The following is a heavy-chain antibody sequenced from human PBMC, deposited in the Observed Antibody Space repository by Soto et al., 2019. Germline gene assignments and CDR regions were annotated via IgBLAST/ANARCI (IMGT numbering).Heavy chain of an antibody. CDR3: ARLEGLATISYYFDY. Sequence: ETLSLTCSVSGDSINSDNYYWGWIRQPPGKGLEWIGSIYYRGNTYYNPSLKTRVTISLDKSKGQFSLKLNSVTAADSAVYFCARLEGLATISYYFDYWGQGTLVTVSS. CDR1: GDSINSDNYY. V-gene: IGHV4-39*01. J-gene: IGHJ4*02. D-gene: IGHD3-9*01. CDR2: IYYRGNT.